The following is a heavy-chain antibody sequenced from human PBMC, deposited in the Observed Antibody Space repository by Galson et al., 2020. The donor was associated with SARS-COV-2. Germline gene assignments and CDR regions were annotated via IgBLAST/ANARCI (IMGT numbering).Heavy chain of an antibody. J-gene: IGHJ5*02. Sequence: SETLSLTCTVSGYSIRSDSFWGWTRQPPGEGLEWIGSLHTGTTFYNPSLKSRLTISVDTSKNQFSLKVNSVTAADTAVYYCARATPNCTNIYCIPIRFDPWGQGTLVTVSS. D-gene: IGHD2-8*01. CDR2: LHTGTT. CDR3: ARATPNCTNIYCIPIRFDP. V-gene: IGHV4-38-2*02. CDR1: GYSIRSDSF.